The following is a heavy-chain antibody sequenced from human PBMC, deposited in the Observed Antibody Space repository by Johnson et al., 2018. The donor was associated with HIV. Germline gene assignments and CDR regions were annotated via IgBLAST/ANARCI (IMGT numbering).Heavy chain of an antibody. CDR1: GFTFSSYD. Sequence: VQLVESGGVVVQPGGSLRLSCAASGFTFSSYDMHWVRQATGKGLEWVSAIGTAGDTYYTDSLKGRFTISRDNAKNSLYLQMNSLRAEDTAVYYCAREATGTTNAFYMWGQGTMVTVSS. D-gene: IGHD1-7*01. V-gene: IGHV3-13*01. CDR3: AREATGTTNAFYM. CDR2: IGTAGDT. J-gene: IGHJ3*02.